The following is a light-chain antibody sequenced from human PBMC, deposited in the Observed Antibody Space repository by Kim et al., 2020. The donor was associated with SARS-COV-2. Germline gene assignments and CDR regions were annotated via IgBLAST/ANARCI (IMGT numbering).Light chain of an antibody. CDR1: QSVNAY. Sequence: EIVLTQAPAALSLSPGERATLSCRASQSVNAYLAWYQQKPGQAPRLLIYDASNRATGIPARFSGSGSGTDFTLTISSLEPEDFAVYYCQQRSNWPHTFGQGTKLEI. V-gene: IGKV3-11*01. J-gene: IGKJ2*01. CDR3: QQRSNWPHT. CDR2: DAS.